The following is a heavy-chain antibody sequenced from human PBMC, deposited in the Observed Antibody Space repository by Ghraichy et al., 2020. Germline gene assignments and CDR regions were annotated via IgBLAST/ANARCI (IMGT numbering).Heavy chain of an antibody. CDR1: GYTFTGYY. CDR2: INPNSGGT. V-gene: IGHV1-2*06. D-gene: IGHD6-13*01. J-gene: IGHJ2*01. Sequence: ASVKVSCKASGYTFTGYYMHWVRQAPGQGLEWMGRINPNSGGTNYAQKFQGRVTMTRDTSISTAYMELSRLRSDDTAVYYCVRGPPGGRIAAAGNWYFDLWGRGTLVTVSS. CDR3: VRGPPGGRIAAAGNWYFDL.